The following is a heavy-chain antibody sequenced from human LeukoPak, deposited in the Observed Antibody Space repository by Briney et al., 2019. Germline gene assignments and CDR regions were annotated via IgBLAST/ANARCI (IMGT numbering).Heavy chain of an antibody. CDR1: GFTFTSSA. J-gene: IGHJ6*02. Sequence: SVKVSCKASGFTFTSSAMQWVRQARGQRLEWIGWIVVGSGNTNYAQKFQERVTITRDMSTSTAYMELSSLRSEDTAVYYCAADGLLWFGDSYYYYGMDVWGQGTTVTVSS. D-gene: IGHD3-10*01. CDR2: IVVGSGNT. V-gene: IGHV1-58*02. CDR3: AADGLLWFGDSYYYYGMDV.